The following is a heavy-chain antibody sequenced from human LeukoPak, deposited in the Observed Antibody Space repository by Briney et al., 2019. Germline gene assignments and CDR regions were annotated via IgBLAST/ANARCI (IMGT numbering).Heavy chain of an antibody. V-gene: IGHV3-74*01. CDR3: ARDWDTDGMDV. CDR1: RFTFSSYW. J-gene: IGHJ6*02. Sequence: PGGSLRLSCAASRFTFSSYWMHWVRQAPGRGLVWVSRINSDGGSTNYADSVKGRFTISRDNAKNTLYLQMNSLRAEDTAVYYCARDWDTDGMDVWGQGTTVTVSS. D-gene: IGHD1-26*01. CDR2: INSDGGST.